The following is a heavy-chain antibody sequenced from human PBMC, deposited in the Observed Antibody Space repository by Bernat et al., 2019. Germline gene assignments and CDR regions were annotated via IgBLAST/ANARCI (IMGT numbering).Heavy chain of an antibody. CDR1: GFTFSFFA. J-gene: IGHJ2*01. CDR3: AKDGLRVSAYWYFDL. Sequence: EVQLLESGGGLVQPGGSLRLSCSAAGFTFSFFAMGWVRQAPGKGLEWVSAISSTIDRTDYADSVKGRFTVSRDNSTNTLSLQMNSLRAEDTAIYYCAKDGLRVSAYWYFDLWGRGALVTVSS. D-gene: IGHD4/OR15-4a*01. CDR2: ISSTIDRT. V-gene: IGHV3-23*01.